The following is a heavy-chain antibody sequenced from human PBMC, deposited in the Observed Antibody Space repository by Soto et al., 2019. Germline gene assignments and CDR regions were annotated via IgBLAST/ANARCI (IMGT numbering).Heavy chain of an antibody. CDR2: INPNGGVT. Sequence: VQLVQSGAEVRKPGASVKVSCKSSGDSFNDYYIHWVRQAPGQGLEWMGWINPNGGVTKYAQKFQGWVTMTRETSIRTVYMELSRLRSDDTAIYYCARESGGATATLDYYYFYRDVWGKGTTVTVSS. CDR3: ARESGGATATLDYYYFYRDV. CDR1: GDSFNDYY. V-gene: IGHV1-2*04. D-gene: IGHD5-12*01. J-gene: IGHJ6*03.